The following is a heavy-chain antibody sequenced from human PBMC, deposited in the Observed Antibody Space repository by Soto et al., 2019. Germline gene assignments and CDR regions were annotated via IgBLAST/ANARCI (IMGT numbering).Heavy chain of an antibody. D-gene: IGHD5-18*01. CDR1: GFTFDDYA. CDR2: ISWNSGNI. Sequence: EVQLEESGGALVQPGRSLRLSCAASGFTFDDYAMHWVRQVLGKGLEWVSSISWNSGNIGYADSVKGRVTTSRDNAKNSLYLQMNSLRPEDTALYYCVRSKGGYSYGTPFDYWGQGTRVTVSS. CDR3: VRSKGGYSYGTPFDY. J-gene: IGHJ4*02. V-gene: IGHV3-9*01.